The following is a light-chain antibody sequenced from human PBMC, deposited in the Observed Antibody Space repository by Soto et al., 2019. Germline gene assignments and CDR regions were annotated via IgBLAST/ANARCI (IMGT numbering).Light chain of an antibody. V-gene: IGKV2D-29*02. CDR1: QSLLKSDGETY. J-gene: IGKJ4*01. Sequence: EIVMTQTPLSLSVSPGQPASMSCKSSQSLLKSDGETYLYWYLQRPGQSPQLLIYEVFNRFSGVQERFSGSGSGTDFTLTISRVEADDVGIYFCMQSLQRPLTFGGGTKVEIK. CDR3: MQSLQRPLT. CDR2: EVF.